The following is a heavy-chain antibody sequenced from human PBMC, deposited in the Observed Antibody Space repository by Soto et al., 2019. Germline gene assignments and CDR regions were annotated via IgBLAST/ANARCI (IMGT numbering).Heavy chain of an antibody. Sequence: EVQLVESGGVVVQPGGSLRLSCAASGFTFDDYTMHWVRQAPGKGLEWVSLISWDGGSTYYADSVKGRFTISRDNSKNSLYLQMNSLRTEDTALYYCAKVLIPGDYYYYGMDVWGQGTTVTVSS. J-gene: IGHJ6*02. D-gene: IGHD2-2*02. V-gene: IGHV3-43*01. CDR2: ISWDGGST. CDR1: GFTFDDYT. CDR3: AKVLIPGDYYYYGMDV.